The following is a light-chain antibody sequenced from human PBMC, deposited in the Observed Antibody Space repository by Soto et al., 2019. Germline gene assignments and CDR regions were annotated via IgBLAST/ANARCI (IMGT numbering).Light chain of an antibody. Sequence: EIVLTQSPGTLSVSPGDRSFLCSRASQSVSNNYLAWYQQKPGQAPRLLIYGASNRATGIPDRFSGSGSGTDFTLTISRLEPEDFAVYYCQQYGSSGTFGQGTKVDIK. CDR2: GAS. CDR1: QSVSNNY. J-gene: IGKJ1*01. CDR3: QQYGSSGT. V-gene: IGKV3-20*01.